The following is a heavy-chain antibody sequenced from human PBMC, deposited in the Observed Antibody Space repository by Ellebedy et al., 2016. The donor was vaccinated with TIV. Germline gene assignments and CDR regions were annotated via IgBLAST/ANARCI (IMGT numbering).Heavy chain of an antibody. CDR2: ISGSAAST. D-gene: IGHD2-21*02. V-gene: IGHV3-23*01. CDR1: EFTFSNYA. CDR3: AKATDPYCGGDCYYDY. J-gene: IGHJ4*02. Sequence: GESLKISCAASEFTFSNYAMSWVRQAPGKGLEWVSAISGSAASTYYAYSVKGRFTISRDNSKNTLYLQMNSLRAEDTALYYCAKATDPYCGGDCYYDYWGQGTLVAVSS.